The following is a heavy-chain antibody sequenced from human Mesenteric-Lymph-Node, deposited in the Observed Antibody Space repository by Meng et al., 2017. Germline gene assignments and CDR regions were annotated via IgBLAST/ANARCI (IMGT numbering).Heavy chain of an antibody. V-gene: IGHV1-69*13. CDR2: IIPIFGTA. CDR3: ARDRTLAAAATRGMDV. J-gene: IGHJ6*02. CDR1: GGTFSSYA. D-gene: IGHD6-13*01. Sequence: SVKVSCKASGGTFSSYAISWVRQAPGQGLEWMGGIIPIFGTANYAQKFQGRVTITADESTSTAYMELSSLRSEDTAVYYCARDRTLAAAATRGMDVWGQGTTVTVSS.